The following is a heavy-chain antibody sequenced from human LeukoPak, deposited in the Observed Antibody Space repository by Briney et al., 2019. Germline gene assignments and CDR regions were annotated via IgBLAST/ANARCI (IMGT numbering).Heavy chain of an antibody. CDR2: ISAYNGNT. CDR3: ARGDSGYSSGWELDY. J-gene: IGHJ4*02. D-gene: IGHD6-19*01. Sequence: ASVTVSCTASGYTFTSYGISWVRQAPGQGLEWMGWISAYNGNTNYAQKLQGRVTMTTDTSTSTAYMELRSLRSEDTAVYYCARGDSGYSSGWELDYWGQGTLVTVSS. CDR1: GYTFTSYG. V-gene: IGHV1-18*01.